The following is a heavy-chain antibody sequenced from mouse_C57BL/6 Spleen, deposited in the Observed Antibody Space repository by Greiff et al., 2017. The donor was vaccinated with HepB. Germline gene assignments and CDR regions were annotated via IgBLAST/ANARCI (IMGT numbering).Heavy chain of an antibody. V-gene: IGHV1-52*01. D-gene: IGHD4-1*01. J-gene: IGHJ2*01. CDR3: ARSGLGRAYFDD. CDR1: GYTFTSYW. Sequence: QVQLQQPGAELVRPGSSVKLSCKASGYTFTSYWMHWVKQRPIQGLEWIGNIDPSDSETHYNQKFKDKATLTVDKSSSTAYMQLSSLTSEDSAVYYCARSGLGRAYFDDWGQGTTLTVSS. CDR2: IDPSDSET.